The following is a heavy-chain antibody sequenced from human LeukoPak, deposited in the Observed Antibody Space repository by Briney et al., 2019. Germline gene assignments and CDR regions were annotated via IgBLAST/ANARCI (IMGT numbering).Heavy chain of an antibody. CDR2: IRYGGSNK. CDR1: GFTFSSYG. V-gene: IGHV3-30*02. Sequence: PGGSLRLSCAASGFTFSSYGMHWVRQAPGKGLEWVAFIRYGGSNKYYADSVKGRFTISRDNSKNTLYLQMNSLRAEDTAVYYCANRYCSSTSCWIDYWGQGTLVTVSS. CDR3: ANRYCSSTSCWIDY. D-gene: IGHD2-2*01. J-gene: IGHJ4*02.